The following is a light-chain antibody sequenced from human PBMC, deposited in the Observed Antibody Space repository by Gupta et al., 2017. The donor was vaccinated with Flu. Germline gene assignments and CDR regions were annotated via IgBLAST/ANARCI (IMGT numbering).Light chain of an antibody. CDR1: NSNIGRYT. CDR2: DFS. J-gene: IGLJ1*01. CDR3: AVWDDSLGGHYV. V-gene: IGLV1-44*01. Sequence: QSALAQPPSASGTPGHRVSISCSGSNSNIGRYTVDWYQPLPGTAPKLLIYDFSKRPSGIPDRFSGSKSGTSASLAISGLQSEDEADYYCAVWDDSLGGHYVFGSGTQVTVL.